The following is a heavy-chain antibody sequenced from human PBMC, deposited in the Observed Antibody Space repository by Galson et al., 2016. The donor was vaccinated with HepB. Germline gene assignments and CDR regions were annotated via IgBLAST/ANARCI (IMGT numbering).Heavy chain of an antibody. Sequence: SLRLSCAVSGFTFTDYGMTWVRQAPGKGPEWVSVISADSGAIYYDDSVRGRFSISRDNAKSTLFLQMDSLRAEDTAVYYCVIMIRGISVGPFDYWGQGALVTVSA. CDR1: GFTFTDYG. CDR3: VIMIRGISVGPFDY. V-gene: IGHV3-23*01. J-gene: IGHJ4*02. CDR2: ISADSGAI. D-gene: IGHD3-16*01.